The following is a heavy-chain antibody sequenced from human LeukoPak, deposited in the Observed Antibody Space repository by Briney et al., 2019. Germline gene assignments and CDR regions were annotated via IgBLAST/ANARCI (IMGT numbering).Heavy chain of an antibody. Sequence: PGGSLRLSCAASGFTFSSYGMSWVRQAPGKGLEWVSAISGSGGSTYYADSVKGRFTISRDNSKNTLYLQMNSLRAEDTAVYYCAKGVAGLGGYFGLWGRGTLVTVSS. CDR2: ISGSGGST. CDR1: GFTFSSYG. J-gene: IGHJ2*01. D-gene: IGHD6-19*01. V-gene: IGHV3-23*01. CDR3: AKGVAGLGGYFGL.